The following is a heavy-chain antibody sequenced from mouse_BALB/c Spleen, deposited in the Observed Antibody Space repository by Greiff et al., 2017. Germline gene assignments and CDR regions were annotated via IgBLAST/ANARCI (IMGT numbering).Heavy chain of an antibody. CDR3: ARPYYGSSYGWFAY. D-gene: IGHD1-1*01. CDR1: GYTFTSYY. J-gene: IGHJ3*01. Sequence: VQLQQSVPELVKPGASVKMSCKASGYTFTSYYIHWVKQRPGQGLEWIGWIYPGDGSTKYNEKFKGKTTLTADKSSSTAYMLLSSLTSEDSAIYFCARPYYGSSYGWFAYWGQGTLVTVSA. CDR2: IYPGDGST. V-gene: IGHV1S56*01.